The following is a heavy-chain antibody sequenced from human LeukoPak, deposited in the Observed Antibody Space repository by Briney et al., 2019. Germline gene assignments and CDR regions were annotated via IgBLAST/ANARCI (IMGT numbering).Heavy chain of an antibody. Sequence: ASVKVSCKASGYAFTSYYMHWVRQAPGQGLEWMGIINPSGGSTSYAQKFQGRVTITADESTSTAYMELSSLRSEDTAVYYCARDLLSCSSTSCYTYYFDYWGQGTLVTVSS. D-gene: IGHD2-2*02. J-gene: IGHJ4*02. CDR2: INPSGGST. CDR3: ARDLLSCSSTSCYTYYFDY. V-gene: IGHV1-46*01. CDR1: GYAFTSYY.